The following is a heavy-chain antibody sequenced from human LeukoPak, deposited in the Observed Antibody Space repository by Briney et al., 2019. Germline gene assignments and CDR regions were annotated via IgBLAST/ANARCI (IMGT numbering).Heavy chain of an antibody. D-gene: IGHD4-17*01. CDR3: ASYGAISVY. Sequence: PSETLSLTCTVSGYSISSGYYWGWIRQPPGKGLEWIGSIYHSGSTYYNPSLKSRVTISVDTSKNQFSLKLSSVTAPDTAVYYCASYGAISVYWGQGTLVTVSS. J-gene: IGHJ4*02. CDR2: IYHSGST. V-gene: IGHV4-38-2*02. CDR1: GYSISSGYY.